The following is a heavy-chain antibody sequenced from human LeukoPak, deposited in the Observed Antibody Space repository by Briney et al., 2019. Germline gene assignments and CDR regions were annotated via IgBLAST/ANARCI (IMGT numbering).Heavy chain of an antibody. D-gene: IGHD3-22*01. V-gene: IGHV1-46*01. CDR3: ARDWFSDSSGYYPSPGFDY. CDR2: INPSGGST. Sequence: ASVKVSCKASGYTFTSYYMHWVRQAPGQGLEWMGIINPSGGSTSYAQKFQGRVTMTRDTSTSTVYMELSSLRSEDTAVYYCARDWFSDSSGYYPSPGFDYWGQGTLVTVSS. J-gene: IGHJ4*02. CDR1: GYTFTSYY.